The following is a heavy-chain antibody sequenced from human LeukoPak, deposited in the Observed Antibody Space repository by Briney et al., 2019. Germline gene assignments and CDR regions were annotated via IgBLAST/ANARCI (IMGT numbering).Heavy chain of an antibody. CDR2: VYNSGDS. CDR3: ARLKLGAYFDL. D-gene: IGHD3-16*01. J-gene: IGHJ2*01. V-gene: IGHV4-59*08. CDR1: GGSTSSDY. Sequence: PSETLSLTCTVSGGSTSSDYWSWIRQSPGKGLEWVGYVYNSGDSGKNPSLKSRVTILLDTSKNQCSLKLTSVSAADTAVYYCARLKLGAYFDLWGRGTLVTVSS.